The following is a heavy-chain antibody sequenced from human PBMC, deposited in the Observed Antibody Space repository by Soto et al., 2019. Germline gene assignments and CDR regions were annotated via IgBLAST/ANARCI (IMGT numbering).Heavy chain of an antibody. CDR3: SRDFLLVRGVIDAFDI. Sequence: LSLTCAASGLTFSSYSMNWVRHAPGKGLEWGSYISSSSSTIYYADSVKGRFTIFRDNAKNSLYLQRNRLRDEDTAVSYCSRDFLLVRGVIDAFDIWGQGTMVTVSS. CDR2: ISSSSSTI. D-gene: IGHD3-10*01. CDR1: GLTFSSYS. V-gene: IGHV3-48*02. J-gene: IGHJ3*02.